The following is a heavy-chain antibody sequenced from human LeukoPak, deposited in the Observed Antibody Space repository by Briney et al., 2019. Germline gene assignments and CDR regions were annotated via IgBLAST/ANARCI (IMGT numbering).Heavy chain of an antibody. V-gene: IGHV3-48*03. D-gene: IGHD2/OR15-2a*01. CDR2: ISSSGSTK. CDR1: GFTFSSYE. Sequence: GGSLRLSCAASGFTFSSYEMNWVRQAPGKGLEWVSYISSSGSTKYYADSLKGRCTISRDNSKNTLSLQMNSMRTGDTAVYYCAKNSLSSRLRYFDYWGQGTLVTVSS. J-gene: IGHJ4*02. CDR3: AKNSLSSRLRYFDY.